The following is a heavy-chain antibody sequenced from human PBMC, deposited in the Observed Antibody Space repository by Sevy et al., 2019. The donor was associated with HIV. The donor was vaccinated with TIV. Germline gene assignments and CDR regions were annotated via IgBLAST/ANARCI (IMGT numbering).Heavy chain of an antibody. D-gene: IGHD4-17*01. CDR3: ARDPVGDYYFDY. J-gene: IGHJ4*02. CDR1: GFTFSSYA. V-gene: IGHV3-30-3*01. Sequence: GGSLRLSCAASGFTFSSYAMHWVRQAPGKGLEWVAVISYDGSNKYYADSVKGRSTISRDNSKNTLYLQMNSLRAEDTAVYYCARDPVGDYYFDYWGQGTLVTVSS. CDR2: ISYDGSNK.